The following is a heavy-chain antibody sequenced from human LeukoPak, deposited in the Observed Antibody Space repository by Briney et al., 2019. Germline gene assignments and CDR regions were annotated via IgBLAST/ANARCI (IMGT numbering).Heavy chain of an antibody. CDR3: ARDRRRKFGGWFDP. Sequence: SETLSLTCSVSGDSFTSYSWSWVRQPAGKGLEWIGRVYASGTTNYNPAPARRGPISIKNFQNQSSLTLMSVTAADTAVYFCARDRRRKFGGWFDPWGQGVLVTVSS. CDR1: GDSFTSYS. V-gene: IGHV4-4*07. D-gene: IGHD3-16*01. CDR2: VYASGTT. J-gene: IGHJ5*02.